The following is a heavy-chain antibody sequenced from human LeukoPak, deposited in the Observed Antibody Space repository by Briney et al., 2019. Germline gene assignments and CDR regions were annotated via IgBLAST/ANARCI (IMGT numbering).Heavy chain of an antibody. D-gene: IGHD3-10*01. V-gene: IGHV3-11*01. J-gene: IGHJ5*02. Sequence: PGGSLRLSCAASGFTLTDYYMSWIRQAPGKGLELIAYIIYSGTSYADSVKGRFTISRDNAESSLYLQMNSLRVEDTALYYCAGGYGSGSFSAWGQGTLVTVSS. CDR1: GFTLTDYY. CDR2: IIYSGTS. CDR3: AGGYGSGSFSA.